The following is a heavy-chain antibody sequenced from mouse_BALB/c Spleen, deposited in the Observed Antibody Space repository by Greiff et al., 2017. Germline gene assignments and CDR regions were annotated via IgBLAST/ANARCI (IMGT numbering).Heavy chain of an antibody. Sequence: EVQGVESGGGLVQPGGSLRLSCATSGFTFTDYYMSWVRQPPGKALEWLGFIRNKANGYTTEYSSSVKGRFTISRDNSQSILYLQMNTLRAEDSATYYCARDSYGSSYAIDYWGQGTSVTVSA. CDR1: GFTFTDYY. CDR2: IRNKANGYTT. D-gene: IGHD1-1*01. J-gene: IGHJ4*01. V-gene: IGHV7-3*02. CDR3: ARDSYGSSYAIDY.